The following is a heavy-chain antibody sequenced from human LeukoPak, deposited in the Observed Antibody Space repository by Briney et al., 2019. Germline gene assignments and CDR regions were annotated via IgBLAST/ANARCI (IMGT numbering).Heavy chain of an antibody. J-gene: IGHJ4*02. D-gene: IGHD6-13*01. V-gene: IGHV3-66*02. CDR1: GFNVSSNY. Sequence: GGSLRLSCAASGFNVSSNYMTWIRQAPGKGLEWVSLIYGADAAYYAESVRGRFMISRDNLKNTLFLQMNSLRVEDTAVYYCVTSAGQQFIPYDYWGQGTHVTVSS. CDR3: VTSAGQQFIPYDY. CDR2: IYGADAA.